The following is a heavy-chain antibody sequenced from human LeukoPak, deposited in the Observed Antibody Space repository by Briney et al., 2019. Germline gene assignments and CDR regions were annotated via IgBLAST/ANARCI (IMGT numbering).Heavy chain of an antibody. Sequence: GASVKVSCKASGGTFSSYAISWVRQAPGQGLEWMGGIIPIFSTANYAQKFQGRVTITADESTSTAYMELSSLRSEDTAVYYCARNGHYYGSGSRIRAEYFQHWGQGTLVTVSS. J-gene: IGHJ1*01. D-gene: IGHD3-10*01. V-gene: IGHV1-69*13. CDR1: GGTFSSYA. CDR3: ARNGHYYGSGSRIRAEYFQH. CDR2: IIPIFSTA.